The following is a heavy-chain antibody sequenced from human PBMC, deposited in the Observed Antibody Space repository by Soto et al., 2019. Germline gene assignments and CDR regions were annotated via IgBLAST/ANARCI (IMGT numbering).Heavy chain of an antibody. D-gene: IGHD3-16*01. CDR1: GFTFSSYD. Sequence: EVQLVESGGGLVQPGGSLRLSCAASGFTFSSYDMHWVRQATGKGLEWVSAIGTAGDTYYPGSVKGRFTISRENAKNSLYLQMNSLRAGDTAVYYCARERPGLWGAFDIWGQGTMVTVSS. J-gene: IGHJ3*02. CDR2: IGTAGDT. CDR3: ARERPGLWGAFDI. V-gene: IGHV3-13*01.